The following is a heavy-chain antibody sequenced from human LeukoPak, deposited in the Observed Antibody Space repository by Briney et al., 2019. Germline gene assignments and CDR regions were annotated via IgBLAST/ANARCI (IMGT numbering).Heavy chain of an antibody. V-gene: IGHV4-39*07. D-gene: IGHD2-21*02. CDR2: IYYSGST. J-gene: IGHJ4*02. CDR3: ARDWFAYCNGDCPGFDY. Sequence: SETLSLTCTVSGGSISSSSFYWGWIRQPPGKGLEWIGNIYYSGSTYYNPSLKSRVTISVDTSKNQLSLKLSSVTAADTAVYYCARDWFAYCNGDCPGFDYWGQGTLVTVSS. CDR1: GGSISSSSFY.